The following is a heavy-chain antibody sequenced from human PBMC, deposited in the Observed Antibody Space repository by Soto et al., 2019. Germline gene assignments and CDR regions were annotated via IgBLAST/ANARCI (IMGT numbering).Heavy chain of an antibody. CDR2: IYGCGSSK. CDR1: RFTCSSYC. CDR3: AEDLILCDGYEDPDY. Sequence: PGGSVRLWCAASRFTCSSYCMSWVRQSPGKGMELVSTIYGCGSSKYYAGSVKGRFTISRDNARDPLLMQMDSVRAEDTDIYFYAEDLILCDGYEDPDYWGQGTLVTVSS. V-gene: IGHV3-23*01. J-gene: IGHJ4*02. D-gene: IGHD5-12*01.